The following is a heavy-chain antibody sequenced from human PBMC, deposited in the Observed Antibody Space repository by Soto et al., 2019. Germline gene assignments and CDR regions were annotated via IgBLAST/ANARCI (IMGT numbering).Heavy chain of an antibody. CDR2: INSDGSTT. D-gene: IGHD2-21*01. V-gene: IGHV3-74*01. CDR3: ARRAQIAYYYGMDV. Sequence: EVQLVESGGGLVQPGGSLRLSCAASGFTFTSYWMNWVRQAPGKGLVWVSRINSDGSTTGYVDSVKGRFTISRDNAKNTLYRQMNSLRAEDTTVYYCARRAQIAYYYGMDVWGQGTTVTVSS. CDR1: GFTFTSYW. J-gene: IGHJ6*02.